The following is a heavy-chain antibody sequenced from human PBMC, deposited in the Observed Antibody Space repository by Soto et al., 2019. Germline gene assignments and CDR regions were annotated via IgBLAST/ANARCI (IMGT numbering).Heavy chain of an antibody. J-gene: IGHJ6*02. V-gene: IGHV3-7*03. CDR2: IKQDGSED. Sequence: GGSLRLSCAASGFTFNKYWMSWVRQAPGRGLEWVANIKQDGSEDYYVDSVKGRFTISRDNAKNSLYLQMNSLRAEETAVYFCARLGVVPEAPKGMDDWGQGTTVTVSS. CDR1: GFTFNKYW. D-gene: IGHD2-15*01. CDR3: ARLGVVPEAPKGMDD.